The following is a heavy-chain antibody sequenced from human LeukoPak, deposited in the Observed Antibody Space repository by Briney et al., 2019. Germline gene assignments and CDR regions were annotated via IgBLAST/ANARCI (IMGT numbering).Heavy chain of an antibody. D-gene: IGHD3-10*01. J-gene: IGHJ4*02. CDR1: GFTFSIYW. CDR3: ARELGDGSGYYFDY. V-gene: IGHV3-74*01. Sequence: SGGSLRLSCAASGFTFSIYWMHWVRQAPGKGLVWVSRINSDGITTHYADSVKGRFTISRDNAKNTLYLQMNSLRAEDTAVYYCARELGDGSGYYFDYWGQGTLVTVSS. CDR2: INSDGITT.